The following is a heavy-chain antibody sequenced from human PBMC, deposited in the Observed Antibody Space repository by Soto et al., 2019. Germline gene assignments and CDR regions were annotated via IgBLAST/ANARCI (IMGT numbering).Heavy chain of an antibody. CDR2: IYPGDSDT. Sequence: GESLKISCKGSGYSFTSYWIGWVRQMPGKGLEWMGIIYPGDSDTRYSPSFQGQVTISADKSISTAYLQWSSLKASDTAMYYCARGLYSSGYYDAFDIWGQGTMVTVSS. CDR1: GYSFTSYW. D-gene: IGHD3-22*01. V-gene: IGHV5-51*01. J-gene: IGHJ3*02. CDR3: ARGLYSSGYYDAFDI.